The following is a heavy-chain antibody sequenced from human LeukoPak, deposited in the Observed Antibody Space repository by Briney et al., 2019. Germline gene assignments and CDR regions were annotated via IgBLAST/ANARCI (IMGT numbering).Heavy chain of an antibody. J-gene: IGHJ4*02. V-gene: IGHV4-4*02. CDR2: IYHSGST. Sequence: SETLSLTCAVSGGSLSSSNWWSWVRQPPGKGLEWIGEIYHSGSTNYNPSLKSRVTISVDKSKNQFSLRLSSVTAADTAVYYCARVVGSVTTFDYWGQGTLVTVSS. D-gene: IGHD4-17*01. CDR3: ARVVGSVTTFDY. CDR1: GGSLSSSNW.